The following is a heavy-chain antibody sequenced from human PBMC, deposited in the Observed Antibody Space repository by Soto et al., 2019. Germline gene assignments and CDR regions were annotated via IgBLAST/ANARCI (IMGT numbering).Heavy chain of an antibody. V-gene: IGHV1-69*06. D-gene: IGHD6-6*01. Sequence: QVQLVQSGDEVKKPGSSVKVSCKASGDTFNNYAINWVRQAPGQGLEWMGGIIPILGTTNYAQKFQGRVTITADKFTSTAYMELSSLSSEDTAVYYCARGGFSSSYRLDYWGQGTLVTVSS. CDR2: IIPILGTT. CDR3: ARGGFSSSYRLDY. CDR1: GDTFNNYA. J-gene: IGHJ4*02.